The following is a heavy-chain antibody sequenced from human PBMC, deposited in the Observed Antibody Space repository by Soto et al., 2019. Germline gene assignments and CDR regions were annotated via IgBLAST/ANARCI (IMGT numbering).Heavy chain of an antibody. CDR3: AKEFVDFWSGWPGLGGYFDY. CDR2: ISGSGGST. Sequence: EVQLLESGGGLVQPGGSLRLSCAASGFTFSSYAMSWVRQAPGKGLEWVSAISGSGGSTYYADSVKGRFTISRDNSKNTLYLQMNSRRAEDTAVYYCAKEFVDFWSGWPGLGGYFDYWGQGTLVTVSS. V-gene: IGHV3-23*01. CDR1: GFTFSSYA. J-gene: IGHJ4*02. D-gene: IGHD3-3*01.